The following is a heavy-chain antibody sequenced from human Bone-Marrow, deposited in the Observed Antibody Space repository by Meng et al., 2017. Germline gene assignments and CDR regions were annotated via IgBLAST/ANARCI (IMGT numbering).Heavy chain of an antibody. CDR2: IIPIFGTA. Sequence: SVNVSCKASGGTFSSYAISWVRQAPGQGREWMGGIIPIFGTANYAQKFQGRVTITADESTSTAYMELSSLRSEDTAVYYCARGSLAAHYAFDIWGQGTMVTVSS. J-gene: IGHJ3*02. V-gene: IGHV1-69*13. CDR3: ARGSLAAHYAFDI. D-gene: IGHD6-13*01. CDR1: GGTFSSYA.